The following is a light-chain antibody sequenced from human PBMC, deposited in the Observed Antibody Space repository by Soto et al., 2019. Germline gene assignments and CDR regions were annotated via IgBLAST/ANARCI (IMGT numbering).Light chain of an antibody. CDR1: QDISNN. Sequence: DIQMTQSPSSLSASVGDRVTITCHASQDISNNLNWYQQKPGKAPKLLIYDASNLETGVPSRFSGSGSGTDFTFTISSLQPEDIATYSCQQFDSLPLTFGGGTKVEIK. CDR3: QQFDSLPLT. V-gene: IGKV1-33*01. CDR2: DAS. J-gene: IGKJ4*01.